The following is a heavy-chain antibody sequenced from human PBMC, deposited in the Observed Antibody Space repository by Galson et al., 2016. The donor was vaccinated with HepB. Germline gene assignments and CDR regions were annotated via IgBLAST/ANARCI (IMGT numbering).Heavy chain of an antibody. J-gene: IGHJ4*02. CDR2: INQDGSEK. CDR1: GFTFSTYW. D-gene: IGHD6-19*01. Sequence: LRLSCAASGFTFSTYWMTWVRQAPGKGLEWVANINQDGSEKNYVDSLKGRFTISRDNAKNSLYLQMNILRAEDTAVYYCAKNSGWVNDFWGQGTLVTVSS. V-gene: IGHV3-7*03. CDR3: AKNSGWVNDF.